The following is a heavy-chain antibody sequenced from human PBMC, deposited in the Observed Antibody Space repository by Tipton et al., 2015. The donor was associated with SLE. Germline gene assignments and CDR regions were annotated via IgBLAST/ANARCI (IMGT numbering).Heavy chain of an antibody. J-gene: IGHJ5*02. V-gene: IGHV4-59*01. CDR3: ARDSSGGYNWFDP. D-gene: IGHD3-22*01. CDR1: GGSISSYY. CDR2: ASYSGRP. Sequence: TLSLTCTVSGGSISSYYWSWLRQPPGKGLEWIGDASYSGRPNFNPSLKSRVTVSVDRSKNQFSLRLSSVTAADSAVYYCARDSSGGYNWFDPWGQGTLVTVSS.